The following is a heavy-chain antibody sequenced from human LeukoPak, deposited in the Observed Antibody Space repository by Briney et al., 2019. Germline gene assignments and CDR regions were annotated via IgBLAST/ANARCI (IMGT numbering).Heavy chain of an antibody. Sequence: KSGGSLRLSCAASGFTFSSYSMNWVRQAPGKGLEWVSSISSSSSYIYYADSVKGRFTISRDNAKNSLYLQMNSLRAEDTAVYYCARDPTSNIVVVPAAIDYWGQGTLVTVSS. D-gene: IGHD2-2*01. CDR1: GFTFSSYS. CDR2: ISSSSSYI. J-gene: IGHJ4*02. CDR3: ARDPTSNIVVVPAAIDY. V-gene: IGHV3-21*01.